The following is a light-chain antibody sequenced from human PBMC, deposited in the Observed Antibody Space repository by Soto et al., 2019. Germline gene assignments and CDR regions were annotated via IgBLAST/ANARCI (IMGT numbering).Light chain of an antibody. V-gene: IGKV3-20*01. J-gene: IGKJ2*01. CDR1: QSVRSNY. CDR2: GVF. CDR3: QHYYGSPRT. Sequence: ETGLTQSPGTVSLYPGERATLSFTTSQSVRSNYLAWYQQKPGQAPRLVVYGVFNRATGIPDRFSGSGSGTDFTLTISGLEPEDSAVYYCQHYYGSPRTFGQGTKLE.